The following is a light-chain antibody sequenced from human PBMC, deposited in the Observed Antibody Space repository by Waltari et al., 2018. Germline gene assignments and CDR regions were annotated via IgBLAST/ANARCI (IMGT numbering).Light chain of an antibody. CDR3: VQGTNVPLT. CDR1: HSLVHSYGKTY. Sequence: EVVTTQSPISLSVNPGQPASIYCRPRHSLVHSYGKTYLNWLQQKPGQPPRRLIYQVSNRDSGVPDRFSGSGAGTDFTLKISRVEAEDVGVYYCVQGTNVPLTFGGGTKVEIK. V-gene: IGKV2-30*02. CDR2: QVS. J-gene: IGKJ4*01.